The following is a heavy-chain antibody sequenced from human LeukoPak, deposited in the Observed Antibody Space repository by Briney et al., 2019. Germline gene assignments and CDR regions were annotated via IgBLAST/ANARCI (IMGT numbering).Heavy chain of an antibody. CDR3: ARQLGDGYNLVYWFDP. CDR1: GGSISSTSYY. D-gene: IGHD5-24*01. J-gene: IGHJ5*02. Sequence: KPSETLSLTCTVSGGSISSTSYYWGWIRQSPGKGLEWIGSVYYTGSTQDNPSLKGRVTISEDTSKNQFSLKLTSVTAEDTAVYYCARQLGDGYNLVYWFDPWGQGILVTVSS. V-gene: IGHV4-39*01. CDR2: VYYTGST.